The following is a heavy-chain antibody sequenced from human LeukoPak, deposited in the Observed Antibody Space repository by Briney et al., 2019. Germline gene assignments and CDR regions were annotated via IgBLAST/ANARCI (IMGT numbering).Heavy chain of an antibody. J-gene: IGHJ6*04. D-gene: IGHD3-10*02. V-gene: IGHV3-7*01. CDR1: GFTFSSYW. CDR3: AELGITMIGGV. Sequence: GGSLRLTCAASGFTFSSYWMSWVRQAPGKGLEWVAIIKQDGSEKYYVDSVKGRFTISRDNAKNSLYLQMNSLRAEDTAVYYCAELGITMIGGVWGKGTTVTISS. CDR2: IKQDGSEK.